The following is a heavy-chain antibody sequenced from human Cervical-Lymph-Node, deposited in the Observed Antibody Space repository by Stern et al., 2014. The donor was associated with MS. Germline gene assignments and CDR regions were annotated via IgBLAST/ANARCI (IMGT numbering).Heavy chain of an antibody. CDR3: AREGRYRGWLDY. D-gene: IGHD3-16*02. CDR2: INTSGST. Sequence: QVQLQESGPGLVKPSQTLSLTCTVSGVSISSSDYYWSWIRQPAGKGLEWIGRINTSGSTNYNPSLKSRVTISIDTSKNQFSLKLSSVTAADSAVYYCAREGRYRGWLDYWGQGTLLTVSS. V-gene: IGHV4-61*02. CDR1: GVSISSSDYY. J-gene: IGHJ4*02.